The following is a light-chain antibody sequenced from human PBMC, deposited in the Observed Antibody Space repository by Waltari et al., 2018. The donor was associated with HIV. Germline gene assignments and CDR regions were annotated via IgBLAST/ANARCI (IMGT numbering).Light chain of an antibody. CDR3: QQYGSSPYT. CDR1: QTVSTNY. Sequence: IVLTQSPGTLSLSPGERATLSCTASQTVSTNYLAWYHQKPGQAPKLLLSGASSRATGIPDRFSGSGSGTDFALTSRRLEPEDFALYYCQQYGSSPYTFGQGTKLEIK. CDR2: GAS. V-gene: IGKV3-20*01. J-gene: IGKJ2*01.